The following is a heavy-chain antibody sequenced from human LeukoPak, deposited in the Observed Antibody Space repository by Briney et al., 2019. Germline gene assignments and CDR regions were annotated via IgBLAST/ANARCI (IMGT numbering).Heavy chain of an antibody. D-gene: IGHD4-11*01. CDR3: ARDPSSVTLYFFDY. Sequence: GASVKMSCKASGYTFRGNYIHWLRQAPGQGLEWMGWIDANNGDTKSAQKFQGRVTMSRGTSISTAYMDLSSLSPDDAAVYYCARDPSSVTLYFFDYWGQGTLVTVSS. CDR2: IDANNGDT. V-gene: IGHV1-2*02. J-gene: IGHJ4*02. CDR1: GYTFRGNY.